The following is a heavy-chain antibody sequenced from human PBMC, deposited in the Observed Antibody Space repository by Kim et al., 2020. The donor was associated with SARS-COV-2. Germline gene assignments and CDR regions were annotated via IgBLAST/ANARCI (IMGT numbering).Heavy chain of an antibody. J-gene: IGHJ4*02. CDR1: GIAVTHAW. CDR2: IRSQSDGGSP. D-gene: IGHD3-10*01. Sequence: GGSLRLSCAASGIAVTHAWMAWVRQVAGKGLECIGRIRSQSDGGSPDYAAPVTGRFTISKDDSENTLFLQMNSLTIDDTAVYYCTTYGSGTFVSWCQGTL. CDR3: TTYGSGTFVS. V-gene: IGHV3-15*01.